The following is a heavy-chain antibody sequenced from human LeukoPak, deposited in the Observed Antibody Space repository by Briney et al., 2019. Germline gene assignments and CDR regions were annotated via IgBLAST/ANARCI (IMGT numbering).Heavy chain of an antibody. CDR2: MYYIGST. CDR1: GGSISSHY. J-gene: IGHJ4*02. CDR3: ARVGDFWSGYLPYFDY. V-gene: IGHV4-59*11. D-gene: IGHD3-3*01. Sequence: SETLSLTCTVSGGSISSHYWSWNRQPPGKGLEWIGYMYYIGSTNYNPSLKSRVTISVDTSKNQFSLKLSSVTAADTAVYYCARVGDFWSGYLPYFDYWGQGTLVTVSS.